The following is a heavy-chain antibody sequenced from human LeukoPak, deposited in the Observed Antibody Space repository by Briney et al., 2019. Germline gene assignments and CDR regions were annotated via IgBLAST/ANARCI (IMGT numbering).Heavy chain of an antibody. J-gene: IGHJ4*02. Sequence: SETLSLTCAVCGGSFSGYYWSWIRQSPGKRLNWIGEINHSGVTDYNPSPESRVTISVDTSKSQFSLKLNSVTAADTAVYYCARGLGLSRANYFDFWGQGTLVTVSS. D-gene: IGHD3-16*01. V-gene: IGHV4-34*01. CDR2: INHSGVT. CDR3: ARGLGLSRANYFDF. CDR1: GGSFSGYY.